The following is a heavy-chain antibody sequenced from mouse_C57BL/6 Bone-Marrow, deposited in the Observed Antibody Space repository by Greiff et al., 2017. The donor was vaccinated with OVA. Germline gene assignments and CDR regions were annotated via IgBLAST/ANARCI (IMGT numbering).Heavy chain of an antibody. CDR2: IWGVGST. D-gene: IGHD2-3*01. CDR3: ASYDGASFAY. CDR1: GFSLTSYG. J-gene: IGHJ3*01. Sequence: VKLMESGPGLVAPSQSLSITCTVSGFSLTSYGVDWVRQSPGKGLEWLGVIWGVGSTNYNSALKSRLSISKDNSKSQVFLKMNSLQTDDTAMYYCASYDGASFAYWGQGTLVTVSA. V-gene: IGHV2-6*01.